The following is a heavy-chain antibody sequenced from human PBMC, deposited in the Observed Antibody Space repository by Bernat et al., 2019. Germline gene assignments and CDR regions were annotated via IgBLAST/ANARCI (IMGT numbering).Heavy chain of an antibody. CDR1: GFTFSSYW. V-gene: IGHV3-74*01. CDR2: INSDGSST. CDR3: ARYYQGSSWYLQKAFDI. J-gene: IGHJ3*02. D-gene: IGHD6-13*01. Sequence: EVQLVESGGGLVQPGGSLRLSCAASGFTFSSYWMHWVRQAPGKGLVWVSRINSDGSSTSYADSVKGRFTISRDNAKNTLYLQMNSLRAEDTAVYYCARYYQGSSWYLQKAFDIWGQGTMVTVSS.